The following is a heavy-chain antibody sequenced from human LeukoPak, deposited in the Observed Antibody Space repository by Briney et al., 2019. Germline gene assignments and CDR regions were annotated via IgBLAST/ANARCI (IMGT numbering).Heavy chain of an antibody. CDR2: IVGSGGDT. J-gene: IGHJ4*02. V-gene: IGHV3-23*01. CDR3: VKEIAVRGQGVFDY. CDR1: GFTFSNYA. Sequence: GGSLRLSCAASGFTFSNYAMSWVRQAPGKGLEWVSAIVGSGGDTFHADSVKGRFTISRDNSKNTLYLQMSSLGAEDTAVYYCVKEIAVRGQGVFDYWGQGTLVTVSS. D-gene: IGHD6-19*01.